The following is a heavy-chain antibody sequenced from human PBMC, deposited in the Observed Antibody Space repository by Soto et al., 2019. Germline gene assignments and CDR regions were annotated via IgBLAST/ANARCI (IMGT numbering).Heavy chain of an antibody. CDR3: ARGDRVSETVLGRLRPPNFDY. CDR1: GGSFSGYY. D-gene: IGHD5-12*01. J-gene: IGHJ4*02. V-gene: IGHV4-34*01. CDR2: INHSGST. Sequence: SETLSLTCAVYGGSFSGYYWSWIRQPPGKGLEWIGEINHSGSTNYNPSLKSRVTISVDTSKNQFSLKLSSVTAADTAVYYCARGDRVSETVLGRLRPPNFDYWGQGTLVTVSS.